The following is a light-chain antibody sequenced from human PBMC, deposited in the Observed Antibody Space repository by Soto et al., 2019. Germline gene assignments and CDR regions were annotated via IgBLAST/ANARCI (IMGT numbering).Light chain of an antibody. CDR3: QQYGSSPWT. J-gene: IGKJ1*01. CDR1: QTISRN. CDR2: GAS. Sequence: EIVMTPSPPTLSVSPGERATLSCRASQTISRNLAWYQQRPGQAPRLLMFGASTRATGIPDRFSGSGSGTDFTLTISRLEPEDFAVYYCQQYGSSPWTFGQGTKVDIK. V-gene: IGKV3-20*01.